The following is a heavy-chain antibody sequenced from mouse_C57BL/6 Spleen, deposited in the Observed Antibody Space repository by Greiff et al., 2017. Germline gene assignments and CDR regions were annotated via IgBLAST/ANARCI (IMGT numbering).Heavy chain of an antibody. D-gene: IGHD4-1*01. J-gene: IGHJ2*01. CDR1: GYTFTSYW. V-gene: IGHV1-69*01. CDR3: AREGTGTDY. CDR2: LDPSDSYT. Sequence: QVQLQQPGAELVMPGASVKLSCKASGYTFTSYWMHWVKQRPGQGLEWIGELDPSDSYTNYNQKFKGKSTWTVDKSSSTAYMQLSSLTSEDSAVYYCAREGTGTDYWGQGTTLTVSS.